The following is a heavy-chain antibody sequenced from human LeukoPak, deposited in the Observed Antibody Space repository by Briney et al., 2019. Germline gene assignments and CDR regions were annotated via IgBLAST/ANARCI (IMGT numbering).Heavy chain of an antibody. CDR2: IIPILGIA. V-gene: IGHV1-69*04. Sequence: SVKVSCKASGGTFSSYAISWVRQAPGQGLEWMGRIIPILGIANYAQKFQGRVTITADKSTSTAYMELSSLRSEDTAVYYCARDLNYGGLYYYYGMDVWGQGTAVTVSS. CDR1: GGTFSSYA. D-gene: IGHD4-23*01. CDR3: ARDLNYGGLYYYYGMDV. J-gene: IGHJ6*02.